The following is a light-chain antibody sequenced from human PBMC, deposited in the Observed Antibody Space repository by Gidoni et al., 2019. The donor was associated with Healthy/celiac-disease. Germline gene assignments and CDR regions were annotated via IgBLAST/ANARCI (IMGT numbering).Light chain of an antibody. CDR1: QGISSY. J-gene: IGKJ2*01. V-gene: IGKV1-8*01. CDR3: QQYYSYPYT. Sequence: AIRMTQSPSSLSASTGDRVTITCRASQGISSYLAWYQQKPGKAPKLLIYAASTLQSGVPSRFSGSGSGTDFTLTISCLQSEDFATYYSQQYYSYPYTFXQXTKLEIK. CDR2: AAS.